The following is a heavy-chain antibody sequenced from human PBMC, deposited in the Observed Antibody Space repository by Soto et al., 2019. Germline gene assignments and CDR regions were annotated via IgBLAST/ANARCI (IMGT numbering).Heavy chain of an antibody. CDR1: GGSFSGYY. Sequence: SETLSLTCAVYGGSFSGYYWSWIRQPPGKGLEWIGEINHSGSTNYNPSLKSRVTISVDTSKNQFSLKLSSVTAADTAVYYCARGRWIAAAGTRIPGYYYYMDVWGKGTTVTVSS. CDR2: INHSGST. J-gene: IGHJ6*03. D-gene: IGHD6-13*01. V-gene: IGHV4-34*01. CDR3: ARGRWIAAAGTRIPGYYYYMDV.